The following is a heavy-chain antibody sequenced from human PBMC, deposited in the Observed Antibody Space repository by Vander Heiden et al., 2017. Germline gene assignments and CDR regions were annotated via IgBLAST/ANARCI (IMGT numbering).Heavy chain of an antibody. CDR1: GYTFTSYG. V-gene: IGHV1-18*01. CDR2: ISAYNGNT. J-gene: IGHJ1*01. D-gene: IGHD3-22*01. CDR3: ARDPVPYDSRGYFQH. Sequence: QVQLVQSGAEVKKPGASVKVSCKASGYTFTSYGISWVRQAPGQGLEWMGWISAYNGNTNYAQKFQGRVTMTTDTSTSTAYMELRSLRSEDTAVYYCARDPVPYDSRGYFQHWGQGTLVTVSS.